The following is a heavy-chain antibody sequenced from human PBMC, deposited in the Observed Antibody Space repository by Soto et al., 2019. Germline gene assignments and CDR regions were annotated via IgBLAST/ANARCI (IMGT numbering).Heavy chain of an antibody. J-gene: IGHJ4*02. V-gene: IGHV4-31*03. Sequence: QVQLQESGPGLVKPAQTLSLTCTVSGGSISSGGYYWSWIRQHPGKGLEWIGYIYYSGSTYYNPSLKSRVTISVDTSKNQFSLKLSSVTAADTAVYYCATYGSGTYKPTTFDYWGQGTLVTVSA. CDR3: ATYGSGTYKPTTFDY. CDR2: IYYSGST. CDR1: GGSISSGGYY. D-gene: IGHD3-10*01.